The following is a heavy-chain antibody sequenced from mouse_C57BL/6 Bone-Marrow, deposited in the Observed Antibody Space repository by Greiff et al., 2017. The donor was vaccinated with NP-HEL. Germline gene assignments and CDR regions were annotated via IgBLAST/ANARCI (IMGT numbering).Heavy chain of an antibody. J-gene: IGHJ1*03. Sequence: QVHVKQPGAELVMPGASVKLSCKASGYTFTSYWMHWVKQRPGQGLEWIGEIDPSDSYTNYNQKFKGKSTLTVDKSSSTAYMQLSGLTSEDSAVYYCASERLRRNWYFDVWGTGTTVTVSS. V-gene: IGHV1-69*01. D-gene: IGHD2-4*01. CDR2: IDPSDSYT. CDR1: GYTFTSYW. CDR3: ASERLRRNWYFDV.